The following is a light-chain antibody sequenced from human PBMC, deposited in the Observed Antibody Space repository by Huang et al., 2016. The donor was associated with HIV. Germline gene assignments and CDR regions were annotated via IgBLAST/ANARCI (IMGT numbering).Light chain of an antibody. V-gene: IGKV1-9*01. J-gene: IGKJ1*01. CDR2: AAS. CDR1: VGISSY. CDR3: QQLNDYPWT. Sequence: IQLTQSPSSLSASVGDRVTITCRASVGISSYLAWYQQKSGKAPKFLIYAASTLQSGVPSRVSGSGAGTDFTLTISSLQPEDFATYYCQQLNDYPWTFGQGTKVEIK.